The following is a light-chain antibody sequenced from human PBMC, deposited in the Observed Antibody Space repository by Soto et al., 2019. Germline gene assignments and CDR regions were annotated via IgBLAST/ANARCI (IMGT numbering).Light chain of an antibody. Sequence: EIVMTQSPATLSVSPGERATLSCRASQSVSSNLAWYQQKPGQAPRLLIYGASTRATGIPARFSGSGSGTEFTLTISSLQSEDFAVYYCXQYNKWPPYTFGQGTKLEIK. CDR3: XQYNKWPPYT. CDR2: GAS. J-gene: IGKJ2*01. V-gene: IGKV3-15*01. CDR1: QSVSSN.